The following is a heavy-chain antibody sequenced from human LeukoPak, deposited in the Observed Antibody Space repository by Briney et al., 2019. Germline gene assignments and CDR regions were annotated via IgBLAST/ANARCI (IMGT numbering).Heavy chain of an antibody. CDR3: ARDRDYGDYLGDY. V-gene: IGHV1-2*06. Sequence: ASVKVSCKASGYTFTNYYIHWVRQAPGQGLEWMGRIKPNSGDTDYAQKFQGRVTMTRDTSISTAYVELSRLKFDDTAVYYCARDRDYGDYLGDYWGQGILVTVTS. D-gene: IGHD4-17*01. J-gene: IGHJ4*02. CDR2: IKPNSGDT. CDR1: GYTFTNYY.